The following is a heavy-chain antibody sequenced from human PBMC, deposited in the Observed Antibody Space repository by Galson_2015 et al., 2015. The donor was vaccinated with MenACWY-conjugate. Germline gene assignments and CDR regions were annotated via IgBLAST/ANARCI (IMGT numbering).Heavy chain of an antibody. V-gene: IGHV3-23*01. CDR1: GFIFSSYA. CDR2: ISGSGGST. J-gene: IGHJ5*02. CDR3: AKERFTMVRGVNNWFDP. Sequence: SLRLSCAASGFIFSSYAMTWVRQAPGKGLEWVSGISGSGGSTYYADSVKGRFTISRDNSKNTLYVQMNSLRAEDTAVYYCAKERFTMVRGVNNWFDPWGQGTLVTVSS. D-gene: IGHD3-10*01.